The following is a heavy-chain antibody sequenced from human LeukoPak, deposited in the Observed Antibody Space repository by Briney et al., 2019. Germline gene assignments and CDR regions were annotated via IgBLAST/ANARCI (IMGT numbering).Heavy chain of an antibody. CDR1: GFTFSDYY. V-gene: IGHV3-11*05. J-gene: IGHJ6*02. CDR3: ARDLYNMAKDYYYGMDV. CDR2: ISSSSSYT. Sequence: GGSLRLSCAASGFTFSDYYMSWIRQAPGKGLEWVSYISSSSSYTNYADSVKGRFTISRDNAKNSLYLQMNSLRAEGTAVYYCARDLYNMAKDYYYGMDVWGQGTTVTVSS. D-gene: IGHD2-2*02.